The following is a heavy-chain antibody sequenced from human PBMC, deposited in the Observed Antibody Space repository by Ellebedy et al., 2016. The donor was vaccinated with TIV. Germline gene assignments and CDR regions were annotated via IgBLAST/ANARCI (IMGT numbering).Heavy chain of an antibody. CDR1: GYTFTGYY. D-gene: IGHD4-17*01. CDR3: ARDFDYGDYYYFDY. CDR2: INPNSGGT. J-gene: IGHJ4*02. Sequence: AASVEVSCKASGYTFTGYYMHWVRQAPGQGLEWMGWINPNSGGTNYAQKFQGRVTMTRDTSISTAYVELSRLRSDDTAVYYCARDFDYGDYYYFDYWGQGTLVTVSS. V-gene: IGHV1-2*02.